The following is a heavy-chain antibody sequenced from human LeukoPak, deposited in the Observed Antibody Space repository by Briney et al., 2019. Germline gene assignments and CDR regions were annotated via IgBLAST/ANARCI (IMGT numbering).Heavy chain of an antibody. Sequence: SETLSLTCAVYGGSFSGYYWSWIRQPPGKGLEWIGEINHSGSTNYNPSLKSRVTISVDTSKNQFSLMLSSVTAADTAVYYCARGKPARGSGRSSFDYWGQGTLVTVSS. CDR3: ARGKPARGSGRSSFDY. J-gene: IGHJ4*02. D-gene: IGHD3-10*01. V-gene: IGHV4-34*01. CDR2: INHSGST. CDR1: GGSFSGYY.